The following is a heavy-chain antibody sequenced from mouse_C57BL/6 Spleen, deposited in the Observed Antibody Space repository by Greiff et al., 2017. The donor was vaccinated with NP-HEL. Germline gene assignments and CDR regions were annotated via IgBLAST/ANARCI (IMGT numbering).Heavy chain of an antibody. V-gene: IGHV5-9-1*02. CDR1: GFTFSSYA. D-gene: IGHD1-1*01. CDR2: ISSGGDYI. CDR3: TRDRAYYYGSSYYWYFDV. Sequence: EVHLVESGEGLVKPGGSLKLSCAASGFTFSSYAMSWVRQTPEKRLEWVAYISSGGDYIYYADTVKGRFTISRDNARNTLYLQMSSLKSEDTAMYYCTRDRAYYYGSSYYWYFDVWGTGTTVTVSS. J-gene: IGHJ1*03.